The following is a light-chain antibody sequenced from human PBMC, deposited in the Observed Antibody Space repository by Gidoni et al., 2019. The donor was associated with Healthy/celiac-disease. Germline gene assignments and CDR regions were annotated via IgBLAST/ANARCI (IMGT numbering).Light chain of an antibody. CDR3: QQYNNWYT. Sequence: EIVMTQSPATLSVSPWERATLSCRASQSVSSNLDWYQQKPGQAPRLLIYGASTRATGIPARFSGSGSGTEFTLTISSLQSEDFAVYYCQQYNNWYTFGQGTKLEIK. V-gene: IGKV3-15*01. J-gene: IGKJ2*01. CDR1: QSVSSN. CDR2: GAS.